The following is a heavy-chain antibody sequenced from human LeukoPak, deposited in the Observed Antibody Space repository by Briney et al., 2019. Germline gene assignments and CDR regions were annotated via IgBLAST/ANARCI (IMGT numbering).Heavy chain of an antibody. CDR3: ARHYGGWRTFDY. Sequence: SETLSLTFTVSGGSISSSSYSWGWIRQPPGKGLEWIGCIYYSGSTYYNPSLKSRVTISVDTSKNQFSLKLSSVTAADTAVYYCARHYGGWRTFDYWGQGTLVTVSS. CDR2: IYYSGST. J-gene: IGHJ4*02. V-gene: IGHV4-39*01. CDR1: GGSISSSSYS. D-gene: IGHD6-19*01.